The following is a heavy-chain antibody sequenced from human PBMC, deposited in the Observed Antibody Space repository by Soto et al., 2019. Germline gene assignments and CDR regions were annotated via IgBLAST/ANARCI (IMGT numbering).Heavy chain of an antibody. D-gene: IGHD2-2*01. CDR2: INSDGSST. V-gene: IGHV3-74*01. J-gene: IGHJ4*02. Sequence: GGSLRLSCAASGFTFSSYWMHWVRQAPGKGLVWVSRINSDGSSTSYADSVKGRFTISRDNAKNTLYLQMNSLRAEDTAVYYCAREEYRPLKGSSFDYWGQGTLVTVSS. CDR3: AREEYRPLKGSSFDY. CDR1: GFTFSSYW.